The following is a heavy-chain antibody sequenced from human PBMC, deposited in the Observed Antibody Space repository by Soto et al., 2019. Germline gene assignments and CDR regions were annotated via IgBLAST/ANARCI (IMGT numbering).Heavy chain of an antibody. D-gene: IGHD1-26*01. V-gene: IGHV4-59*08. J-gene: IGHJ3*02. Sequence: SETLSLTFTFSGGSISIYYSSWIPQPPGKGLEWIGYIYYSGSTNYNPSLKSRVTISVDTSKKQFSLKLSSVTAADTAVYYCARHARPPVRELLVGDDAFDIWGQGTMVT. CDR2: IYYSGST. CDR1: GGSISIYY. CDR3: ARHARPPVRELLVGDDAFDI.